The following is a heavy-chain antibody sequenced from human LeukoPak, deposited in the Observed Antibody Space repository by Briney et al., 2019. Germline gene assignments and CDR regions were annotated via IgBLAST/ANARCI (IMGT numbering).Heavy chain of an antibody. D-gene: IGHD1-26*01. J-gene: IGHJ4*02. CDR2: ISGSGGNT. V-gene: IGHV3-23*01. CDR3: AKGGSYYYVY. CDR1: GFTFSSYA. Sequence: GGSLRLSCAASGFTFSSYAMSWVRQAPGEGLEWVSAISGSGGNTYYADSVKGRFTISRDNSKNTLYLQMNSLRAEDTAVYYCAKGGSYYYVYWGQGTLVTVSS.